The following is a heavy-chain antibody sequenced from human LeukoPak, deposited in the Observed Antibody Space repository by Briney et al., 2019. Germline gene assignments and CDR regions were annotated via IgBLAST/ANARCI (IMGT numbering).Heavy chain of an antibody. J-gene: IGHJ3*02. D-gene: IGHD6-13*01. Sequence: GGSQRLSCAASGXTFSSYWMYWVRQAPGKGLVWVSRIDTDGSSTSYADSVKGRFTISRDNAKNTLYLQMNSLRVEDTAVYYCARGSDTSSWYGAFDIWGQGTMVTVSS. CDR1: GXTFSSYW. CDR2: IDTDGSST. CDR3: ARGSDTSSWYGAFDI. V-gene: IGHV3-74*01.